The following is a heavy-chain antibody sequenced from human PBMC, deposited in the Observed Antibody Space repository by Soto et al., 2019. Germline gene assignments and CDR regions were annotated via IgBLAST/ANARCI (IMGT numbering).Heavy chain of an antibody. CDR2: ISAYNGDA. CDR1: GYTFTSFG. CDR3: ARGRWQLTY. D-gene: IGHD2-15*01. V-gene: IGHV1-18*01. Sequence: QVQLVQSGAEVKKPGASVKVSCKASGYTFTSFGISWVRQAPGQGLEYMGWISAYNGDATYAQKFQDRVTMTRDTATSTAYMELRSLRSDDTAVYYCARGRWQLTYWGQGTLVTVSS. J-gene: IGHJ4*02.